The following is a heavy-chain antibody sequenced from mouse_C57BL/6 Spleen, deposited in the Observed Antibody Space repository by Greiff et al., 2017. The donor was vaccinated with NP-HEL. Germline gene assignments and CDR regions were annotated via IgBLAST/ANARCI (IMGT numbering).Heavy chain of an antibody. CDR1: GYTFTSYW. J-gene: IGHJ2*01. CDR3: ARRAPYYYGSSYYFDY. Sequence: QVHVKQPGAELVKPGASVKLSCKASGYTFTSYWMQWVKQRPGQGLEWIGEIDPSDSYTTYNQKFKGKATLTVDTSSSTAYMQLSSLTSEDSAVYYCARRAPYYYGSSYYFDYWGQGTTLTVSS. V-gene: IGHV1-50*01. D-gene: IGHD1-1*01. CDR2: IDPSDSYT.